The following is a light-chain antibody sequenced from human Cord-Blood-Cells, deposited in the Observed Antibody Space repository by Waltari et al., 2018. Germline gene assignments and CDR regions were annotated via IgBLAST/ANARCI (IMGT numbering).Light chain of an antibody. CDR3: STYTSSTTHVV. J-gene: IGLJ1*01. CDR2: DVS. V-gene: IGLV2-14*01. Sequence: QSALTQPASVSGSPGQSITISCTGTSSDVGGYNYVSWYQQHPGKAPKLMIYDVSNRPSRVPKRFSDCTSGNAASLTISGRQAEDEAEYYCSTYTSSTTHVVFGTGTKYTVL. CDR1: SSDVGGYNY.